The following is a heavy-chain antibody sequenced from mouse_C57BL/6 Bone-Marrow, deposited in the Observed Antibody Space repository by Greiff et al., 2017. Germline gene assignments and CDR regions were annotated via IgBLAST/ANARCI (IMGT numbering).Heavy chain of an antibody. CDR2: INPNNGGT. J-gene: IGHJ2*01. CDR1: GYTFTDYY. CDR3: ARFATVVVDY. D-gene: IGHD1-1*01. V-gene: IGHV1-26*01. Sequence: VQLQQSGPELVKPGASVKISCKASGYTFTDYYMNWVKQSHGKSLEWIGDINPNNGGTSYNQKFKGKATLTVDKSSSTAYMELRSLTSEDSADYYSARFATVVVDYWGQGTTLTVSS.